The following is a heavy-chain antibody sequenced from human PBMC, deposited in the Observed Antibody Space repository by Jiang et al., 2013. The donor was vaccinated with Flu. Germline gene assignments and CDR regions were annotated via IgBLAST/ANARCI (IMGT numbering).Heavy chain of an antibody. CDR3: ARGLGPPGYYYYGMDV. D-gene: IGHD6-19*01. CDR1: GDSVSSNSAA. J-gene: IGHJ6*02. CDR2: TYYRSKWYN. V-gene: IGHV6-1*01. Sequence: SQTLSLTCAISGDSVSSNSAAWNWIRQSPSRGLEWLGRTYYRSKWYNDYAVSVKSRITINPDTSKNQFSLQLNSVTPEDTAVYYCARGLGPPGYYYYGMDVWGQGTTVTVSS.